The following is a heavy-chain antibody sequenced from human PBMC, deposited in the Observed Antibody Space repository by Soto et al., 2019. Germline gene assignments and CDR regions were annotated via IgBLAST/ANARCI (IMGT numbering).Heavy chain of an antibody. CDR2: IYYSGST. V-gene: IGHV4-39*01. CDR3: ARSPLYFAVAGTSPGLLQLGLDP. CDR1: GGSISSSSYY. J-gene: IGHJ5*02. Sequence: SETLSLTCTVSGGSISSSSYYWCWIRHPPGKRLEWIGSIYYSGSTYYNPSLKSRVTISVDTYKNQFSLKLSSVTAADTAVYYCARSPLYFAVAGTSPGLLQLGLDPWGQGTLVTFSS. D-gene: IGHD6-19*01.